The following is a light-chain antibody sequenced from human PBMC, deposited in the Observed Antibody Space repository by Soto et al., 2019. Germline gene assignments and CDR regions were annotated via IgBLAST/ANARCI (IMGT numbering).Light chain of an antibody. CDR3: QEYNSYSLT. J-gene: IGKJ4*01. V-gene: IGKV1-5*01. CDR1: QSISSW. CDR2: DAS. Sequence: DIQMTQSPSTLSASVGDRVTITCRASQSISSWLAWYQQKPGKAPKLLIYDASGLESGVPSRFSGSGSGTEFSLSINTLQPDDFATYYCQEYNSYSLTFGGGTKVEIK.